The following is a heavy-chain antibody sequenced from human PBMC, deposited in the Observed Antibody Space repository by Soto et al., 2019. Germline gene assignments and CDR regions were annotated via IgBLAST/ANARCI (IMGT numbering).Heavy chain of an antibody. CDR1: GFTFTRYS. Sequence: GGSLRLSCAASGFTFTRYSMNWVRQAPGKGLEWVSSISSTANYIYYGDSMKGRFTISRDNAKNSLYLEMNSLKASDTAMYYCARHSGVAEDGTDWGQGTLVTVSS. CDR2: ISSTANYI. J-gene: IGHJ1*01. CDR3: ARHSGVAEDGTD. V-gene: IGHV3-21*04. D-gene: IGHD6-13*01.